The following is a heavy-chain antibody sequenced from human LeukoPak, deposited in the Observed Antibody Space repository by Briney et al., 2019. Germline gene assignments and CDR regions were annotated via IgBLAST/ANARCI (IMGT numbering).Heavy chain of an antibody. CDR3: ARDDDGGSYSD. J-gene: IGHJ4*02. Sequence: GASVKVSCKASGGTFSSYAISWVRQASGQGLEWMGRIIPIFGTANYAQKFQGRVTITTDESTSTAYMELSSLRSEDTAVYYCARDDDGGSYSDWGQGTLVTVSS. CDR2: IIPIFGTA. V-gene: IGHV1-69*05. CDR1: GGTFSSYA. D-gene: IGHD1-26*01.